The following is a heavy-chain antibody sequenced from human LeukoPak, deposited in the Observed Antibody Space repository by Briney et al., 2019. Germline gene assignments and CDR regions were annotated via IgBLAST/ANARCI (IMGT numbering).Heavy chain of an antibody. CDR1: GYTFTSYY. CDR2: ISPSGAST. CDR3: ARGHVSRRYYDSTDYLDWFDP. V-gene: IGHV1-46*01. J-gene: IGHJ5*02. D-gene: IGHD3-22*01. Sequence: ASVKVSCKASGYTFTSYYVHWVRQAPGQGLEWMGIISPSGASTSYAQKFQGRVTMTRDMSTSTVYMEMSSLRSEDTAVYYCARGHVSRRYYDSTDYLDWFDPWGQGTLVTVSS.